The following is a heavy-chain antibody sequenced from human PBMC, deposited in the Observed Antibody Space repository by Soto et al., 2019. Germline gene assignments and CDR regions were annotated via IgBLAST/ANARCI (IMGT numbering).Heavy chain of an antibody. CDR1: GYTFTSYD. V-gene: IGHV1-8*01. D-gene: IGHD3-3*01. CDR2: MNPNSGNT. CDR3: ARGGYYDFGSGYKVFHY. Sequence: QVQLVQSGAEVKKPGASVKVSCKASGYTFTSYDITWVRQATGQGLEWMGWMNPNSGNTGYAQKFQGRVTMTRNTSISTAYMELSSLRSEDTAVYYCARGGYYDFGSGYKVFHYWGQGTLVTVSS. J-gene: IGHJ4*02.